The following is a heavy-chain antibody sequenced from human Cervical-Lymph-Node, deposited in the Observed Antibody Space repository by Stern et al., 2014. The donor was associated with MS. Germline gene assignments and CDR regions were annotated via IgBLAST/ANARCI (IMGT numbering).Heavy chain of an antibody. Sequence: QVQLVQSGAEVKKPGASVKVSCKASGYTFTSYYMHWVRQSPGQGLEWMGIINPSGGSTSYAQKFQGRVTMTRETSTSTVYMELSSLRSEDTAVYYCARDKRGVTRTGYSYHFDYWGQGTLVTVSS. V-gene: IGHV1-46*01. CDR1: GYTFTSYY. D-gene: IGHD5-18*01. CDR2: INPSGGST. CDR3: ARDKRGVTRTGYSYHFDY. J-gene: IGHJ4*02.